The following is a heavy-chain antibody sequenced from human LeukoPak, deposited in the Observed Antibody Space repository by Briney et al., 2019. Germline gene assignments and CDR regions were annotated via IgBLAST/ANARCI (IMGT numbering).Heavy chain of an antibody. CDR3: ARFGGGLDY. CDR1: GFTFSSYA. Sequence: GGSLRLSCAASGFTFSSYAMHWVRQAPGKGLEWVAVISYDGNNKYYADSVKGRFTISRDNAKNSLYLQMNSLRAEDTAVYYCARFGGGLDYWGQGTLVTVSS. J-gene: IGHJ4*02. D-gene: IGHD2-15*01. CDR2: ISYDGNNK. V-gene: IGHV3-30-3*01.